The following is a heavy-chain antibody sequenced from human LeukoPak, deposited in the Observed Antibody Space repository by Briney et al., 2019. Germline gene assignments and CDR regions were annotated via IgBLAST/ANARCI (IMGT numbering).Heavy chain of an antibody. V-gene: IGHV4-59*11. CDR2: IHYSGST. CDR1: GGSISSHY. CDR3: ARGGSTRGYFDY. D-gene: IGHD5/OR15-5a*01. Sequence: SETLSLTCSVSGGSISSHYWSWIRQPPGKGLEWIGYIHYSGSTKYNPSLESRVTISLDTSKNQFSLKPSSVTAADTAVYYCARGGSTRGYFDYWGQGTLVTVSS. J-gene: IGHJ4*02.